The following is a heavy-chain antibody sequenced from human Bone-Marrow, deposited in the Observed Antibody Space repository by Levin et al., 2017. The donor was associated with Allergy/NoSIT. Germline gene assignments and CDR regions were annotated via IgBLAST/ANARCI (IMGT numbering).Heavy chain of an antibody. D-gene: IGHD5-24*01. V-gene: IGHV3-53*01. Sequence: PSGGSLRLSCAASGFSVSNTYMTWVRQAPGKGLEWVSVIYSGGTPYYADSVKGRFTISRDTSNNKVYLQMNSLRVEDTAVYYCARRSGFNLGDIFDIWGQGTKVTVSS. CDR1: GFSVSNTY. J-gene: IGHJ3*02. CDR2: IYSGGTP. CDR3: ARRSGFNLGDIFDI.